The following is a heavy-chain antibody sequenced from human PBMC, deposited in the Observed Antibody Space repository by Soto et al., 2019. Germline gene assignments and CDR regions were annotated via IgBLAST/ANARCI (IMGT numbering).Heavy chain of an antibody. J-gene: IGHJ4*02. CDR1: EFTFSAYA. CDR2: ISSSSNTI. CDR3: ARSLLDY. D-gene: IGHD6-13*01. Sequence: EVQLVESGGGLVQPGGSLRLSCAASEFTFSAYAMNWVRQAPGKGLEWVSYISSSSNTIYYADSVKGRFTISRDNAKNSLDLQMISLSGEETAVYYCARSLLDYWGQGTLVTVSS. V-gene: IGHV3-48*01.